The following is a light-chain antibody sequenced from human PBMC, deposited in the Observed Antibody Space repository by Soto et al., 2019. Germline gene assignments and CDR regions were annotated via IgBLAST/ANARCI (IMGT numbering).Light chain of an antibody. CDR1: SSDVGGYNY. Sequence: QSALTQPASVSGSPGQSITISCTGTSSDVGGYNYVSWYQQHPGKAPKVMIYEVSNRPSGVSNRFSGSKSGNTASLTISGLQAEDAADYYCNSYTSSSTRVFGGGTKVTVL. J-gene: IGLJ3*02. CDR2: EVS. CDR3: NSYTSSSTRV. V-gene: IGLV2-14*01.